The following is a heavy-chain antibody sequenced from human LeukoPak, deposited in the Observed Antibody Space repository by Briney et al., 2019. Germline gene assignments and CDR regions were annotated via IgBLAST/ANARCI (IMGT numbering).Heavy chain of an antibody. CDR2: ISGSGGST. CDR1: GFTFSSYA. Sequence: GGSLRLSCAASGFTFSSYAMSWVRQAPGKGLEWVSAISGSGGSTYYADSVKGRFTISRDNSKNTLYLQMNSLRAEDTAVYYCASARAYQPTYYYGMDVWGQGTTVTVSS. D-gene: IGHD1-26*01. J-gene: IGHJ6*02. V-gene: IGHV3-23*01. CDR3: ASARAYQPTYYYGMDV.